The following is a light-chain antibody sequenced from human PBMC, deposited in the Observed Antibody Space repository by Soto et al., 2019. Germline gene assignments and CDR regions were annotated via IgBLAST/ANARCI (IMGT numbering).Light chain of an antibody. CDR2: GAS. J-gene: IGKJ3*01. Sequence: EIVLTQSPGTLSLSPGERATLSCRASQSVSSNNLAWYQQRPGQAPRVVIYGASTRATGIPERFSGSGSGTDFTLTISSLEPEDFAVYYCQQYCRSPFTFGPGTKVDIK. CDR1: QSVSSNN. V-gene: IGKV3-20*01. CDR3: QQYCRSPFT.